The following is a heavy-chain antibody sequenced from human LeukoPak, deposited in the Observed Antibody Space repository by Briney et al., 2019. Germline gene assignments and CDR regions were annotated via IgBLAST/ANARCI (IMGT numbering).Heavy chain of an antibody. CDR2: IDTDGSTT. V-gene: IGHV3-74*01. Sequence: PGGSLRLSCAASGLTLRSYWMHWVRQAPGKGLVWVSRIDTDGSTTTYADSVKGRFTISRDNAKDTLYLQMSSLRADDTAVYYCARAYSSGWSWGQGTLVTVSS. D-gene: IGHD6-19*01. CDR3: ARAYSSGWS. J-gene: IGHJ5*02. CDR1: GLTLRSYW.